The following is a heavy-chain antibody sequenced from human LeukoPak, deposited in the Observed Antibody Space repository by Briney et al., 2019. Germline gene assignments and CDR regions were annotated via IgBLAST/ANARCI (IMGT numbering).Heavy chain of an antibody. Sequence: PGGSLRLSCAASGFTLSSYGMHWVRPAPGKGLEWVAVISYDGSNKYYADSVKGRFTISRDNSKNTLYLQMNSLRAEDTAVYYCAKDRDGDFDYWGQGTLVTVSS. J-gene: IGHJ4*02. CDR2: ISYDGSNK. D-gene: IGHD4-17*01. V-gene: IGHV3-30*18. CDR3: AKDRDGDFDY. CDR1: GFTLSSYG.